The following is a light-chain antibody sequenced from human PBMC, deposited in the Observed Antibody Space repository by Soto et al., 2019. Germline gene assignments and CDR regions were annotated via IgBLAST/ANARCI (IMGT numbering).Light chain of an antibody. CDR3: QMWDSSSDHVV. CDR1: NIGSKS. Sequence: SYELTQPHSVSVAPGKTARITCGGNNIGSKSVHWYQQKPGQAPVLVIYYDSDRPSGIPERFSGSNSGNTATLTISRVEAGDEADYYCQMWDSSSDHVVFGGGPKLTVL. J-gene: IGLJ2*01. CDR2: YDS. V-gene: IGLV3-21*04.